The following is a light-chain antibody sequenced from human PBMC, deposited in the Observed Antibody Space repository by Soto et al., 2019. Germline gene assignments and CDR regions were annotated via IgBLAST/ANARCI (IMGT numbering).Light chain of an antibody. J-gene: IGLJ1*01. CDR2: EVS. Sequence: QSVLTQPASVSGSPGQSITISCTGTSSDVGNYNLVSWYQQHPGKAPKLMVYEVSKRPSGVSNRFSGSKSGNTASLTISGLQAEDETDYYCCSYAGSSTPYVFGTGTRSPS. CDR1: SSDVGNYNL. V-gene: IGLV2-23*02. CDR3: CSYAGSSTPYV.